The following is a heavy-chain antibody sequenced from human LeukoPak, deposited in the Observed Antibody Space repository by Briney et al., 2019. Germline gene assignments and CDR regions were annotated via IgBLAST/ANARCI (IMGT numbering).Heavy chain of an antibody. Sequence: SQPLSLTCAVSGGSISSGGYSWSWIRQPPGKGLEWIGYIYHSGSTYYNPSLKSRVTISVDRSKNQFSLKLSSVTAADTAVYYCARDQGEGFDYWGQGTLVTVSS. CDR3: ARDQGEGFDY. D-gene: IGHD3-16*01. J-gene: IGHJ4*02. CDR1: GGSISSGGYS. CDR2: IYHSGST. V-gene: IGHV4-30-2*01.